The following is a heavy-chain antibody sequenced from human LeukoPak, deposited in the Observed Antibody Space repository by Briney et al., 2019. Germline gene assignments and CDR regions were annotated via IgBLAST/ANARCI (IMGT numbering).Heavy chain of an antibody. D-gene: IGHD3-3*01. J-gene: IGHJ4*02. CDR1: GFTFSDYS. V-gene: IGHV3-21*01. CDR3: ARVHTNYDFWSGYSQKGFEY. Sequence: PGGSLRLSCAASGFTFSDYSMNWVRQAPGKGLEWVSSISSTSKYIYYGDSVKGRFTISRDNAKNSLYLQMNSLRAEDTAVYYCARVHTNYDFWSGYSQKGFEYWGQGTLVTVSS. CDR2: ISSTSKYI.